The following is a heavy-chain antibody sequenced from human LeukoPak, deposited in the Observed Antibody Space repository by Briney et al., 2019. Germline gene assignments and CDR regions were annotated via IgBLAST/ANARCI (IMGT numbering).Heavy chain of an antibody. V-gene: IGHV4-59*01. CDR3: AREKAFAPCITIFGVVDYWYFDL. CDR1: GRSISSYY. CDR2: IYYSGST. J-gene: IGHJ2*01. Sequence: SETLSLTCTVSGRSISSYYWSWIRQPPGKGLEWIGYIYYSGSTNYNPSLKSRVTISVDTSKNQFSLKLSSVTAADTAVYYCAREKAFAPCITIFGVVDYWYFDLWGRGTLVTVSS. D-gene: IGHD3-3*01.